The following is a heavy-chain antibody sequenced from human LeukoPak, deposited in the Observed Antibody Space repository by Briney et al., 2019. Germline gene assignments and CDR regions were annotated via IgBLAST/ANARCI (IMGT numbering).Heavy chain of an antibody. CDR2: IYYSGST. J-gene: IGHJ4*02. D-gene: IGHD3-10*01. V-gene: IGHV4-30-4*08. Sequence: SETLSLTCAVYGGSFSGYYWSWIRQPPGKGLEWIGYIYYSGSTYYNPSLKSRVIISVDTSKNQFSLKLSSVTAADTAVYYCAREKSGSYYENFDYWGQGTLVTVSS. CDR1: GGSFSGYY. CDR3: AREKSGSYYENFDY.